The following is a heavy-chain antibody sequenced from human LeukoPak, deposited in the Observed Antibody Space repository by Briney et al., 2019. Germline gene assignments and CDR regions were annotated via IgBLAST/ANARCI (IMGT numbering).Heavy chain of an antibody. Sequence: GGSLRLSCTASGFTFSSYAMTWVRQAPGKGLEWVSSISGSAEITDYADSVKGRSAVSRDNSKSTLYRQLNSLRAEDTAKYYCAKLGDYFGSGRFSFFDYGGHGTLVTVSS. D-gene: IGHD3-10*01. CDR2: ISGSAEIT. J-gene: IGHJ4*01. CDR1: GFTFSSYA. CDR3: AKLGDYFGSGRFSFFDY. V-gene: IGHV3-23*01.